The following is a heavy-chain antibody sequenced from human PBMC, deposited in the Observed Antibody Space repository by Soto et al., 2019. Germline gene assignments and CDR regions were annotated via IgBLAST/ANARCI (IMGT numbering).Heavy chain of an antibody. J-gene: IGHJ3*02. CDR3: ARSPFAGSDAFDI. CDR2: ITPFKSDT. V-gene: IGHV1-45*02. Sequence: SVKVSCKASGYTFTFRYLHWVRQAPGQALEWMGWITPFKSDTNYAQKFQDRVTITRDRSVSAAYMELRNLRSDDKAMYYCARSPFAGSDAFDIWGQGTMVTVSS. D-gene: IGHD1-1*01. CDR1: GYTFTFRY.